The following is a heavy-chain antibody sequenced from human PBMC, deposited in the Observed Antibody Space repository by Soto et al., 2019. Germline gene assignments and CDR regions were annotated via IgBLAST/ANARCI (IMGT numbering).Heavy chain of an antibody. Sequence: ASVKVSCKASGYTFTGYYLHWVRQAPGQGLQWMGIINPSVGVTAYAQRFQGRVSMTRDMSTSTAYMELSSLRSEDTAVYYCAAGPRGSGSYYYYYGMDVWGQGTTVTVSS. CDR1: GYTFTGYY. CDR3: AAGPRGSGSYYYYYGMDV. V-gene: IGHV1-46*01. D-gene: IGHD1-26*01. CDR2: INPSVGVT. J-gene: IGHJ6*02.